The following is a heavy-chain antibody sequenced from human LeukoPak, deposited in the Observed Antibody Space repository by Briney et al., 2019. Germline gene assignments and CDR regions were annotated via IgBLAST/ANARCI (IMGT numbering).Heavy chain of an antibody. J-gene: IGHJ3*02. CDR1: GFTFSSYE. Sequence: GGSLRLSCAASGFTFSSYEMNWLRQAPGKGLEWVSYISCNCCTIYYADSVKGRFTISRDNAKNSLYLQTNSLRAEDTAVYYCARDRDPGYNDSSGYRRVNAFDIWGQGTMVTVSS. V-gene: IGHV3-48*03. D-gene: IGHD3-22*01. CDR3: ARDRDPGYNDSSGYRRVNAFDI. CDR2: ISCNCCTI.